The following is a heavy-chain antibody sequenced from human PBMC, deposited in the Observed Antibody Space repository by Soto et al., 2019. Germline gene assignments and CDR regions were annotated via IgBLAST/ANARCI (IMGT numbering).Heavy chain of an antibody. D-gene: IGHD3-3*01. Sequence: PRLSCAASGFTFSSYGMHWVRQAPGKGLEWVAVIWYDGSNKYYADSVKGRFTISRDNSKNTLYLQMNSLRAEDTAVYYCARFGTISPAYNWFDPWGQGTLVTVSS. CDR2: IWYDGSNK. CDR1: GFTFSSYG. J-gene: IGHJ5*02. V-gene: IGHV3-33*01. CDR3: ARFGTISPAYNWFDP.